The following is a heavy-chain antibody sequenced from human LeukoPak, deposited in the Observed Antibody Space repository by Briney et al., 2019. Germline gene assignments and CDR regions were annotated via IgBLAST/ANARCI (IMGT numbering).Heavy chain of an antibody. CDR1: GGSLSSYY. CDR2: IYYSGST. J-gene: IGHJ3*02. CDR3: ARPYGSGSYDAFDI. V-gene: IGHV4-59*08. D-gene: IGHD3-10*01. Sequence: SETLSLTCTVSGGSLSSYYWSWIRQPPGKGLEWIGYIYYSGSTNYNPSLKSRVTISVDTSKNQFSLKLSSVTAADTAVYYCARPYGSGSYDAFDIWGQGTMVTVSS.